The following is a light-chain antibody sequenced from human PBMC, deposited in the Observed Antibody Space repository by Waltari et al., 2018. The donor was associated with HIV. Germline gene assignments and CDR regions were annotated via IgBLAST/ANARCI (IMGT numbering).Light chain of an antibody. Sequence: QSALTQPRSVSGSPGQSVTISCTGTSTDIGTFNYVSWYQLHPGRAPKLIIYEVTNRPSGVSNRFSGSKSGNTASLTISGLQAEDEADYYCSSYTSATTPWVFGGGTKLTVL. V-gene: IGLV2-14*01. CDR1: STDIGTFNY. J-gene: IGLJ3*02. CDR3: SSYTSATTPWV. CDR2: EVT.